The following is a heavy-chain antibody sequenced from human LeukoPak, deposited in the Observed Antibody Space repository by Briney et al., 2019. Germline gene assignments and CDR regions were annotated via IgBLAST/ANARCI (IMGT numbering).Heavy chain of an antibody. J-gene: IGHJ4*02. CDR1: GGSISSYY. Sequence: PSETLSLTCTVSGGSISSYYWSWIRQPPGKGLEWIGYIYYSGSTNYNPSLQSRLTISVDTSKNQFSLKLNSVTAADTAVYYCARGDGYYFDYWGQGTLVTVSS. CDR3: ARGDGYYFDY. V-gene: IGHV4-59*12. D-gene: IGHD2-21*02. CDR2: IYYSGST.